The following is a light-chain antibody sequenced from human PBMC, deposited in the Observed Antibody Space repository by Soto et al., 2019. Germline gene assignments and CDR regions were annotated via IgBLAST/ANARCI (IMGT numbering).Light chain of an antibody. V-gene: IGKV1-39*01. CDR2: AAS. CDR3: YQSYSAPWT. CDR1: RSISRY. J-gene: IGKJ1*01. Sequence: DIQGPRSPSSLSASVEARVTITGRASRSISRYLNWYRQKPGRAPNLLIYAASNLQSGVPSRFSGSGSGTDFTLTISSLQPGDFATYYCYQSYSAPWTFGQGTKVEIK.